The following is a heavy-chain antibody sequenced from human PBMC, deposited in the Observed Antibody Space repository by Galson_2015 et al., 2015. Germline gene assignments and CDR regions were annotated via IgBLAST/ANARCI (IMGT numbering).Heavy chain of an antibody. D-gene: IGHD2-15*01. Sequence: SLRLSCAASGFTFSNYAIHWVRQAPGKGLEWVAVISDDGNSKYYADSVKGRFTISRGNSKNTLYLQMNSLRAEDTAVYYCARGLVVVVSRDWFDPWGQGTLVTVTS. CDR3: ARGLVVVVSRDWFDP. CDR2: ISDDGNSK. CDR1: GFTFSNYA. J-gene: IGHJ5*02. V-gene: IGHV3-30*01.